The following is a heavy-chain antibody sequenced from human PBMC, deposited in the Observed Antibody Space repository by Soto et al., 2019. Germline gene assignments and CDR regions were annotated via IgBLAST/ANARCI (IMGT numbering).Heavy chain of an antibody. CDR3: ASPSGSYRAYFDY. J-gene: IGHJ4*02. V-gene: IGHV1-69*01. CDR1: AGTFSSYV. Sequence: VTCKSSAGTFSSYVISWVRQAPGQGLEWMGGIIPIFGTANYAQKFQGRVTITADESTSTAYMELSSLRSEDTAVYYCASPSGSYRAYFDYWGQAPLVSVSS. D-gene: IGHD1-26*01. CDR2: IIPIFGTA.